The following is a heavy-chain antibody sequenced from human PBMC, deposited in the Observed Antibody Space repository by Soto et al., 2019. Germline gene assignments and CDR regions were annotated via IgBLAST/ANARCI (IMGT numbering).Heavy chain of an antibody. D-gene: IGHD3-10*01. V-gene: IGHV1-69*02. Sequence: SVKVSCKASGGTFSSYTISWVRQAPGQGLEWMGRIIPILGIANYAQKFQGRVTITADKSTSTAYMELSSLRSEDTAVYYCARIGITEFTEDYYYYYYMDVWGKGTTVTVSS. CDR3: ARIGITEFTEDYYYYYYMDV. CDR1: GGTFSSYT. CDR2: IIPILGIA. J-gene: IGHJ6*03.